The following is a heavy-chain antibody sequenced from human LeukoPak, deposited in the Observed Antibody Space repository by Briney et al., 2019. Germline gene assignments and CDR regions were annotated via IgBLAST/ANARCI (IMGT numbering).Heavy chain of an antibody. D-gene: IGHD3-3*01. J-gene: IGHJ5*02. V-gene: IGHV3-66*02. CDR2: MYAGDGG. CDR1: GFTVTYTY. CDR3: ASGKGVYDFGWLDP. Sequence: GGSLRLSCAASGFTVTYTYMSWVRQTPGKGLEGVSVMYAGDGGAYADSVKGRFTISRDHSQNMAHLQMDSLRIEDTAVYFCASGKGVYDFGWLDPWGQGTPVSVSS.